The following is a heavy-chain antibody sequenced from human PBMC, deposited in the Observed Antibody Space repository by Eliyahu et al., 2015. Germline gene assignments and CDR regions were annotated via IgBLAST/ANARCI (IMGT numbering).Heavy chain of an antibody. CDR3: ARHRYSSSWYRAGVYNWFDP. V-gene: IGHV4-39*01. CDR1: GGSISSSSYY. CDR2: IYYSGST. D-gene: IGHD6-13*01. Sequence: QLQLQESGPGLVKPSETLSLTCTVSGGSISSSSYYWGWIRQPPGKGLEWIGSIYYSGSTYYNPSLKSRVTIXVDTSKNQFSLKLSSVTAADTAVYYCARHRYSSSWYRAGVYNWFDPWGQGTLVTVSS. J-gene: IGHJ5*02.